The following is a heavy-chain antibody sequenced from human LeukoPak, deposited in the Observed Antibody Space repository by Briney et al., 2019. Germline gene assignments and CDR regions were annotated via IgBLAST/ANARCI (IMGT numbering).Heavy chain of an antibody. J-gene: IGHJ4*02. V-gene: IGHV3-23*01. CDR1: GFTFSSYA. Sequence: GGSLRLSCAASGFTFSSYAMSWVRQAPGKGLEWVSAISGSGGSTYYADSVKGRFTISRDNSKNTLYLQMNSLRAEDTAVYYCAKMSGYYSRWASKFGYWGQGTQVTVSS. CDR3: AKMSGYYSRWASKFGY. D-gene: IGHD3-3*01. CDR2: ISGSGGST.